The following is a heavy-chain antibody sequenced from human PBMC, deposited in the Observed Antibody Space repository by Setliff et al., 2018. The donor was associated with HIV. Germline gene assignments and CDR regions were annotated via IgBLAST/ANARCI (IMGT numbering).Heavy chain of an antibody. J-gene: IGHJ4*02. CDR3: ASSAYYYDSSGYYYLDY. D-gene: IGHD3-22*01. Sequence: AASVKVSCKASGGTFSSYAISWVRQAPGQGLEWMGGIIPIFGTANYAQKFQGRVTITADESTSTAYMELSSLRSEDTAVYYCASSAYYYDSSGYYYLDYWGQGTLVTVS. V-gene: IGHV1-69*13. CDR1: GGTFSSYA. CDR2: IIPIFGTA.